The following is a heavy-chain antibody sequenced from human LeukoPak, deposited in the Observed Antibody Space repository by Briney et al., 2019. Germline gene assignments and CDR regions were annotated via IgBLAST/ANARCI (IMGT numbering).Heavy chain of an antibody. CDR1: GGSFSGYY. V-gene: IGHV4-34*01. Sequence: SGTLSLTCAVYGGSFSGYYWSWIRQPPGKGLEWIGEINHSGSTNYNPSLKSRVTISVDTSKNQFSLKLSSVTAADTAVYYCARDVYGDNDYWGQGTLVTVSS. J-gene: IGHJ4*02. CDR2: INHSGST. D-gene: IGHD4-23*01. CDR3: ARDVYGDNDY.